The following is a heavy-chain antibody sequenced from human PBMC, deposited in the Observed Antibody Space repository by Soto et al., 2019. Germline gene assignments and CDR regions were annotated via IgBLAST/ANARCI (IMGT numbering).Heavy chain of an antibody. J-gene: IGHJ5*02. V-gene: IGHV4-4*02. CDR3: AGQWAAGYGAFDP. CDR1: GGSISSDRW. Sequence: QVKLQESGPGLEKPSGTLSLTCAVSGGSISSDRWWTWVRQAPGKGLEWIGEIHDSGSTNYNLSLKSRVTISIDKSKNQFSLVMTSVTAADTAIYYCAGQWAAGYGAFDPWGQGTLVTVSS. D-gene: IGHD3-9*01. CDR2: IHDSGST.